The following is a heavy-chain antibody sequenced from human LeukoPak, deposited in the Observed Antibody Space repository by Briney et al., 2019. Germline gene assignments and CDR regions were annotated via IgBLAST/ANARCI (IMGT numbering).Heavy chain of an antibody. CDR1: GGTFSSYA. CDR2: IIPIFGTA. CDR3: ARGPARISKANWFDP. D-gene: IGHD2-15*01. Sequence: SVKVSCKASGGTFSSYAISWVRQAPGLGLEWMGGIIPIFGTANYAQKFQGRVTITADESTSTAYMELSSLRSEDTAVYYCARGPARISKANWFDPWGQGTLVTVSS. V-gene: IGHV1-69*13. J-gene: IGHJ5*02.